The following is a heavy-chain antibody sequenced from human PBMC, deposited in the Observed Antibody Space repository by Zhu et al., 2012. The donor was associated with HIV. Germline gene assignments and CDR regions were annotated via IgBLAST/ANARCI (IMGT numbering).Heavy chain of an antibody. D-gene: IGHD3-22*01. V-gene: IGHV4-59*11. CDR2: VYYTGTT. Sequence: QVQLQESGPRLVKPSETLSLTCSVSGGSTSSHYWSWIRQPPGKGLEWIGYVYYTGTTNYNPSLKSRVTISLDMSKNQFSLKLTSVTAADTAVYYCARLRDTSGYYYPFDYWGQGTLVTVSS. CDR3: ARLRDTSGYYYPFDY. J-gene: IGHJ4*02. CDR1: GGSTSSHY.